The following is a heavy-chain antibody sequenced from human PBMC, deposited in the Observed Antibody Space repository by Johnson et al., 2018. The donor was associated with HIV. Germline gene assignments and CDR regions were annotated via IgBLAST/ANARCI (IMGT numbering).Heavy chain of an antibody. Sequence: QVQLVESGGGVVQPGRSLRLSCAASGFTFSSYAMHWVRQAPGTGLEWVAVISYDGSHKYYADSVKGRFTISRDNSKNTLYLQMNSLRAEDTAVYYCAKDGGRLRTDAFDIWGQGTMVTVSS. J-gene: IGHJ3*02. CDR3: AKDGGRLRTDAFDI. V-gene: IGHV3-30-3*01. CDR2: ISYDGSHK. D-gene: IGHD2-15*01. CDR1: GFTFSSYA.